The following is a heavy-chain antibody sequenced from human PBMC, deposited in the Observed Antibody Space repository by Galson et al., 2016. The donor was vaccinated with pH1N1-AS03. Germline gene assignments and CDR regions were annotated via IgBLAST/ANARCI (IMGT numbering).Heavy chain of an antibody. V-gene: IGHV3-7*01. D-gene: IGHD2-8*01. Sequence: SLRLSCAASGFTFNRSWMNWVRQAPGKGLEWVANIKQDGSEKYYVDSVKGRFTISRDNAKNSLHLQMNSLRAEDTAVYYCFEINNGGGQGTLVTVSS. J-gene: IGHJ4*02. CDR3: FEINNG. CDR2: IKQDGSEK. CDR1: GFTFNRSW.